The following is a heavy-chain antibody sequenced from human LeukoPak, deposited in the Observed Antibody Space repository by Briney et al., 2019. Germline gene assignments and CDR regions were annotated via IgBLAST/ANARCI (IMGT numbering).Heavy chain of an antibody. J-gene: IGHJ4*02. D-gene: IGHD4-23*01. Sequence: ASVKVSCKASGYTFTGYYMHWVRQAPGQGLEWMGWINPKTGVTNYAQRSQGRVTVTTDTSISTAYMDLSNLRSDDTALYYCARGPTVVTPDYWGQGTLVTVSS. CDR1: GYTFTGYY. V-gene: IGHV1-2*02. CDR3: ARGPTVVTPDY. CDR2: INPKTGVT.